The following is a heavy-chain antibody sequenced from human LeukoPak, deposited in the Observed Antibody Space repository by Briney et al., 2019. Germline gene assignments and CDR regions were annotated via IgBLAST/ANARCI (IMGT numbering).Heavy chain of an antibody. CDR2: IYPGDSDT. V-gene: IGHV5-51*01. CDR3: ARPREEGTAMGLRAFDI. CDR1: GYSFTSYW. Sequence: GESLKISCKGSGYSFTSYWIGWVRQMPWKGLEWMGIIYPGDSDTRYSPSFQGQVTISADKSISTAYLQWSSLKASDTAMYYCARPREEGTAMGLRAFDIWGQGTMVTVSS. D-gene: IGHD5-18*01. J-gene: IGHJ3*02.